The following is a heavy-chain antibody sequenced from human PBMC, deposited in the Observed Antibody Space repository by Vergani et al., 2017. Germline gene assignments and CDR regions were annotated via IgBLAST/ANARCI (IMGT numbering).Heavy chain of an antibody. J-gene: IGHJ2*01. V-gene: IGHV1-69*01. D-gene: IGHD4-17*01. CDR1: GGTFSSYA. Sequence: QVQLVQSGAEVKKPGSSVKVSCKASGGTFSSYAISWVRQAPGQGLEWMGGIIPIFGTANYAQKFQGRVTITADESTSTAYMELSSLRSEDTAVYYCARDRTTTKKRPSWYFDLWGRGTLVTVSS. CDR2: IIPIFGTA. CDR3: ARDRTTTKKRPSWYFDL.